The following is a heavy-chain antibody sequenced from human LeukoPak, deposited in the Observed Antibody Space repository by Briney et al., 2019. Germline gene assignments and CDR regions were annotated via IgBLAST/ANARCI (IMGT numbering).Heavy chain of an antibody. CDR1: GFTFSSRDW. D-gene: IGHD2-2*01. CDR3: AGPMGPAAIFGFDY. CDR2: ISSSSSYI. V-gene: IGHV3-21*01. J-gene: IGHJ4*02. Sequence: GGSLRLSCVASGFTFSSRDWMTWVRQAPGKGLEWVSSISSSSSYIYYADSVKGRFTISRDNAKKSLYLQMNSLRAEDTAVYYCAGPMGPAAIFGFDYWGQGTLVTVSS.